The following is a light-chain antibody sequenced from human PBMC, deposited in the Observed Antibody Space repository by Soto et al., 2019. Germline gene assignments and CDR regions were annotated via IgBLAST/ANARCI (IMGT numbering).Light chain of an antibody. CDR3: CSYAGNYYV. Sequence: QSALTQPRSVSGSPGQSVTISCTGTSSDVGGYNYVSWYQQHPGKAPKLMISDVSKRPSGVPDRFSGSKSGNTASLTISGIQAEDEADYYCCSYAGNYYVFGTGTKLTVL. J-gene: IGLJ1*01. V-gene: IGLV2-11*01. CDR1: SSDVGGYNY. CDR2: DVS.